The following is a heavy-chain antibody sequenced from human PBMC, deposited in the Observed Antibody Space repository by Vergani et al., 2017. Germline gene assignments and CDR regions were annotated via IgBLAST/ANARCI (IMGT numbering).Heavy chain of an antibody. CDR1: GGSISSGSYY. D-gene: IGHD2-15*01. V-gene: IGHV4-61*02. CDR2: IYTSGST. CDR3: ARDLTYCSGGSCYSSWFDP. Sequence: QVQLQESGPGLVKPSQTLSLTCTVSGGSISSGSYYWSWIRQPAGKGLEWIGRIYTSGSTNYNPSLKSRVTISVDTSKNQFSLKLSSVTAADTAVYYCARDLTYCSGGSCYSSWFDPWGQGTLVTVSS. J-gene: IGHJ5*02.